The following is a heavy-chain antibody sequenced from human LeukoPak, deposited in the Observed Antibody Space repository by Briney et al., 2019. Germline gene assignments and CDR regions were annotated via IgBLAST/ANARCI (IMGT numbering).Heavy chain of an antibody. V-gene: IGHV4-39*07. CDR2: IYYSGNT. D-gene: IGHD3-10*01. CDR1: GDSISTSNSY. J-gene: IGHJ5*02. CDR3: ARAGITMVRGVISWFDP. Sequence: SETLSLTCTVSGDSISTSNSYWGWIRQPPGKGLEWIGSIYYSGNTYYNASLKSRVTISVDTSKNQFSLKLSSVTAADTAVYYCARAGITMVRGVISWFDPWGQGTLVTVSS.